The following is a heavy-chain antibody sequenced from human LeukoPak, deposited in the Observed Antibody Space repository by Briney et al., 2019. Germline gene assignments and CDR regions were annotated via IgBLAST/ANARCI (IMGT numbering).Heavy chain of an antibody. CDR2: IVEDGSET. V-gene: IGHV3-7*01. CDR3: ARDATRRSDL. J-gene: IGHJ5*02. CDR1: GFTYSSYW. Sequence: GGSLRLSCATSGFTYSSYWMTWVRQAPGKGLEWVASIVEDGSETYYLDSVKGRFTFSRDNAKNSLYLQMNSLRGEDTAVYYCARDATRRSDLWGQGTLVTVSS.